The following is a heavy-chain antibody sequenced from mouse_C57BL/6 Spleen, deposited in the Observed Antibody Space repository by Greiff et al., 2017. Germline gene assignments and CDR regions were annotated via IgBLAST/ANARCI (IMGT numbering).Heavy chain of an antibody. CDR2: IDPEDGET. Sequence: EVQRVESGAELVKPGASVKLSCTASGFNIKDYYMHWVKQRTEQGLEWIGRIDPEDGETKYAPKFQGKATITADTSSNTAYLQLSSLTSEDTAVYYCAPLYGYDVPFAYWGQGTLVTVSA. D-gene: IGHD2-2*01. V-gene: IGHV14-2*01. CDR3: APLYGYDVPFAY. J-gene: IGHJ3*01. CDR1: GFNIKDYY.